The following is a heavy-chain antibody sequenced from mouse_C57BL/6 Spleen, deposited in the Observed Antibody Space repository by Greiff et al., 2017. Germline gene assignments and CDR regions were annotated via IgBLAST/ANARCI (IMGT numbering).Heavy chain of an antibody. Sequence: QVQLQQPGAELVKPGASVKLSCKASGYTFTSYWMHWVKQRPGQGLEWIGMIHPNSGSTNYNEKFKSKGTLTVDKSSSTAYMQLSSLTSEDSAVYYCAPTVLSHYAMDYWGQGTSVTVSS. D-gene: IGHD1-1*01. V-gene: IGHV1-64*01. CDR2: IHPNSGST. CDR3: APTVLSHYAMDY. CDR1: GYTFTSYW. J-gene: IGHJ4*01.